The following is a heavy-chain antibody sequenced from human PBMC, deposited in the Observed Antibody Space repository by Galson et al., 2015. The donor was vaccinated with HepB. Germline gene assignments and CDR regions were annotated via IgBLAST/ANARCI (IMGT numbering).Heavy chain of an antibody. CDR1: GITSSNYW. CDR3: VRVGRWVRDWLDGMDV. D-gene: IGHD3-9*01. Sequence: SLRLSCAGSGITSSNYWMSWVRQAPGKGLEWVANIKQDGSGEYYVDSVRGRFTSSGDNAKYSLYLQMNSLRAEDTAVYYCVRVGRWVRDWLDGMDVWGQGTTVTVSS. CDR2: IKQDGSGE. J-gene: IGHJ6*02. V-gene: IGHV3-7*03.